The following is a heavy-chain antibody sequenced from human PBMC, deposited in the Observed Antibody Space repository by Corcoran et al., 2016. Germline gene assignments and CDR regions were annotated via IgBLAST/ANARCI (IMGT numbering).Heavy chain of an antibody. CDR1: GGTFSSYA. J-gene: IGHJ6*02. D-gene: IGHD6-19*01. V-gene: IGHV1-69*01. CDR3: ARGAPSRGPRDYYYYGRDV. Sequence: QVQLVQSGAEVKKPGSSVKVSCKASGGTFSSYAISWVRQAPGQGLEWMGGIIPIFGTANYAQKFQGRVTITADESTSTAYMELSSLRSEDTAVYCCARGAPSRGPRDYYYYGRDVWGQGTTVTVSS. CDR2: IIPIFGTA.